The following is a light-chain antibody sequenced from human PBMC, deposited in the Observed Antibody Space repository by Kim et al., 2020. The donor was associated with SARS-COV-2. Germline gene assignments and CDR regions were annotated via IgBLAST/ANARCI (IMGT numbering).Light chain of an antibody. CDR3: QVWDTSSDHVV. CDR2: YDT. J-gene: IGLJ2*01. Sequence: APRKTARITCGGNNIGSKRVHWYQQKPGQAPVLVIYYDTDRPSGIPEQFSGSNSGNTATLTISRVEAGDEADYYCQVWDTSSDHVVFGGGTQLTVL. CDR1: NIGSKR. V-gene: IGLV3-21*04.